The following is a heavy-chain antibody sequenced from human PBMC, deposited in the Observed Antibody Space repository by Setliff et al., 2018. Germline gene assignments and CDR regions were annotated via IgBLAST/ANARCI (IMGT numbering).Heavy chain of an antibody. D-gene: IGHD3-16*01. V-gene: IGHV1-46*01. CDR2: INPSGGST. J-gene: IGHJ3*01. CDR3: ARSDHLVVDGFDV. Sequence: GASVKVSCKASGHTFTSYYMHWVRQAPGQGLEWMGIINPSGGSTSYAQKFQGRVTMTRDTSTSTVYMELSRLTSDDMAVYFCARSDHLVVDGFDVWGQGTMVTVSS. CDR1: GHTFTSYY.